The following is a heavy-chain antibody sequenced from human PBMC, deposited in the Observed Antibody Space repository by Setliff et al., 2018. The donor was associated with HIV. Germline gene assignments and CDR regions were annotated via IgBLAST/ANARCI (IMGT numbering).Heavy chain of an antibody. J-gene: IGHJ3*02. CDR1: GGSISSGSYY. V-gene: IGHV4-61*09. D-gene: IGHD1-26*01. CDR3: ARDPAGGATSAHAFDI. Sequence: PSETLSLTCTVSGGSISSGSYYWSWIRQPAGKGLEWIGHIYTSGSTIYNPSLKSRVTIAVDTSKNQFSLKLSSVTAAATAVYYCARDPAGGATSAHAFDIWGQGTMVTVSS. CDR2: IYTSGST.